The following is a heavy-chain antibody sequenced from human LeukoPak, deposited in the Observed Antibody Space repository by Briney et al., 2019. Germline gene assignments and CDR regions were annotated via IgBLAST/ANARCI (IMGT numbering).Heavy chain of an antibody. Sequence: SETLSLTCAVYGGSFSGYYWSWIRQPPGKGLEWIGEINHSGSTNYNPSLKSRVTISVDTSKNQFSLKLSSVTAADTAVYYCARSLHRSGYYLNWFDPWGQGTLVTVSS. CDR1: GGSFSGYY. V-gene: IGHV4-34*01. CDR2: INHSGST. CDR3: ARSLHRSGYYLNWFDP. D-gene: IGHD3-22*01. J-gene: IGHJ5*02.